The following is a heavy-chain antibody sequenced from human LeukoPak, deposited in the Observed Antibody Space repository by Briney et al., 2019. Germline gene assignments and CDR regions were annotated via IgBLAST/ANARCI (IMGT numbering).Heavy chain of an antibody. V-gene: IGHV6-1*01. Sequence: SQTLSLTCAISGDSVSSNSVTWNWIRQSPSRGLEWLGRTYYRSTWFNDYAVSVRGRITVNPDTSKNQFSLHLNSVTPEDTAVYYCAXRLTXXDCFDPWGQXIXXXVSS. CDR2: TYYRSTWFN. J-gene: IGHJ5*02. CDR1: GDSVSSNSVT. D-gene: IGHD2-21*02. CDR3: AXRLTXXDCFDP.